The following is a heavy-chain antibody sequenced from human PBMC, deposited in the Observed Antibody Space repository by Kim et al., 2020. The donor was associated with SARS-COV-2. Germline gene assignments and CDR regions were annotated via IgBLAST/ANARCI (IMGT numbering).Heavy chain of an antibody. J-gene: IGHJ6*02. V-gene: IGHV3-9*01. D-gene: IGHD3-22*01. CDR3: AKDSSIVVARSHGMDV. Sequence: SVQGRFTISQDNAKTSLYLQMNSLRAEDTALYYCAKDSSIVVARSHGMDVWGQGTTVTVSS.